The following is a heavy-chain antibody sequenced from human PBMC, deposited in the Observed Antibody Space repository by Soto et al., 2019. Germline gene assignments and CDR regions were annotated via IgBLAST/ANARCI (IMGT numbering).Heavy chain of an antibody. CDR3: ARDQGWLRSHYYYYGMDV. Sequence: GGSLRLSCAASGFTFCSYSMNWVRQAPGKGLEWVSSISSSSSYIYYADSVKGRFTTSRDNAKNSLYLQMNSLRAEDTAVYYCARDQGWLRSHYYYYGMDVWGQGTTVTVSS. V-gene: IGHV3-21*01. D-gene: IGHD5-12*01. CDR2: ISSSSSYI. CDR1: GFTFCSYS. J-gene: IGHJ6*02.